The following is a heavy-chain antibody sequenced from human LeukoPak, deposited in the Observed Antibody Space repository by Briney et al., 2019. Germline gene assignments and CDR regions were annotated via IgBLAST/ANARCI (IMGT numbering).Heavy chain of an antibody. J-gene: IGHJ4*02. V-gene: IGHV4-59*12. Sequence: PSETLSLTCTVSGGSISSYYWSWIRQPPGKGLEWIGYIYYSGSTNYNPSLKSRVTMSVDTSKNQFSLKLSSVTAADTAVYYCARLLLTGIFDYWGQGTLVTVSS. CDR2: IYYSGST. CDR1: GGSISSYY. CDR3: ARLLLTGIFDY. D-gene: IGHD1-14*01.